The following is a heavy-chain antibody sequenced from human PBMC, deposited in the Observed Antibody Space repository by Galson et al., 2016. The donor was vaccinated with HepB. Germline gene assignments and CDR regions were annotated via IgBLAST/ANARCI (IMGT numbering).Heavy chain of an antibody. CDR2: IYQTGTA. J-gene: IGHJ4*02. CDR1: GGSISDNSW. V-gene: IGHV4-4*02. CDR3: PRGTLGNVATMAFDY. D-gene: IGHD4/OR15-4a*01. Sequence: ETLSLTCAVSGGSISDNSWWAWVRQSPGKELEWIGEIYQTGTAHYNPSFTSRANISIDKSKDQISLRLGSVTAADTAVYYCPRGTLGNVATMAFDYWGQGTLVSVSS.